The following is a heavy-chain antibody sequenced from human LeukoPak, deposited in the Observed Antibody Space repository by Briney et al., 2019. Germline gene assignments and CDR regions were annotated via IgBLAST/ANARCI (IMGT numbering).Heavy chain of an antibody. V-gene: IGHV1-18*01. CDR3: ARERGSTVGATDGVWGYRFTRISGDY. CDR2: ISGYNGNT. CDR1: GYTFTSYG. D-gene: IGHD1-26*01. J-gene: IGHJ4*02. Sequence: ASVKVSCKASGYTFTSYGISWVRQAPGQGLEWMGWISGYNGNTNYAQKLQGRVTMTTDTSTSTAHMELRSLRSDDTAVYYCARERGSTVGATDGVWGYRFTRISGDYWGQGTLVTVSS.